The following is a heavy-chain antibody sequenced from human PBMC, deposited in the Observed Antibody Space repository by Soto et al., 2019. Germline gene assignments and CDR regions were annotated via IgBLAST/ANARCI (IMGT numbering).Heavy chain of an antibody. CDR1: GFTFSSYA. J-gene: IGHJ4*02. CDR2: ISYDGSNK. CDR3: ARVRITMIVVDY. D-gene: IGHD3-22*01. Sequence: QPGGSLRLSCAASGFTFSSYAMHWVRQSPGKGLEWVAVISYDGSNKYYADPVKGRFTISRDNSKNTLYLQMNSLRAEDTAVYYCARVRITMIVVDYWGQGTLVTVSS. V-gene: IGHV3-30-3*01.